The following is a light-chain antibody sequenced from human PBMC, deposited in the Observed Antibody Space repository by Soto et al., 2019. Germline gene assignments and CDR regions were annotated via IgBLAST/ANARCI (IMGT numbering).Light chain of an antibody. Sequence: QSALTQPASVSGSPGQSITIAFTGTSSDVGAHNYVSWYQQHPGKAPKLMIYAVSNRPSGVSNRFSASKSGNTASLTISGLQIEDEAHYYCSSYRSGSTLVFGGGTKLTVL. V-gene: IGLV2-14*03. J-gene: IGLJ2*01. CDR3: SSYRSGSTLV. CDR1: SSDVGAHNY. CDR2: AVS.